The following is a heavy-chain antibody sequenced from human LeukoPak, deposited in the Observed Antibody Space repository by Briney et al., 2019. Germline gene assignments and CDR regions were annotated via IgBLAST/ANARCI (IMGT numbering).Heavy chain of an antibody. CDR1: GYTFTGCY. J-gene: IGHJ5*02. CDR3: ARARITMVRGVINWFDP. D-gene: IGHD3-10*01. Sequence: ASVKVSCKASGYTFTGCYMHWVRQAPGQGLEWMGWINPNSGGTNYAQKFQGRVTMTRDTSISTAYMELSRLRSDDTAVYYCARARITMVRGVINWFDPWGQGTLVTVSS. V-gene: IGHV1-2*02. CDR2: INPNSGGT.